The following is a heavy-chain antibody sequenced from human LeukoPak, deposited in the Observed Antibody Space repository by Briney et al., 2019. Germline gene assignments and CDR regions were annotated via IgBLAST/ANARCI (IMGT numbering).Heavy chain of an antibody. J-gene: IGHJ4*02. CDR3: ASVTMVREGY. Sequence: SETLSLTCAVYGGSFSGYYWSWIRQPPGKGLEWIGEINHSGSTNYNPSLKSRVTISVDTSKNQFSLKLSSVTAADTAVYYCASVTMVREGYWGQGTLVTVSS. D-gene: IGHD3-10*01. CDR1: GGSFSGYY. V-gene: IGHV4-34*01. CDR2: INHSGST.